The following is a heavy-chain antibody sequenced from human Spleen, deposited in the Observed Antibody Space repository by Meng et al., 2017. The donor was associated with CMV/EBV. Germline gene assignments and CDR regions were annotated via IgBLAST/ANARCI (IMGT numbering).Heavy chain of an antibody. CDR3: ARDANSGSYLAWFDP. CDR1: SGPITSSRHY. J-gene: IGHJ5*02. V-gene: IGHV4-39*07. Sequence: SETLSLTCTVSSGPITSSRHYWGWIRQPPGKGLEWIGSFYYSGSTDYNPSLKSRVSISLDKSKSQVSLKLSSVTAADTAVYYCARDANSGSYLAWFDPWGQGTLVTVSS. D-gene: IGHD1-26*01. CDR2: FYYSGST.